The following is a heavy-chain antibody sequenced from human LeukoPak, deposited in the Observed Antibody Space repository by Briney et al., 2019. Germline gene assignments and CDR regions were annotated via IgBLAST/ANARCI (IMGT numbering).Heavy chain of an antibody. CDR2: IKSKTDEGAT. CDR1: RFTFSNAW. V-gene: IGHV3-15*01. CDR3: MAGDPESGIYWFDI. Sequence: PPGSLRLSCAASRFTFSNAWMSCVRQAPGKGLEWLGRIKSKTDEGATTYAAPVTGRITIPRDDSKNRLYLQMNSLKTEDTAVYSCMAGDPESGIYWFDIWGQGTMVTVSS. D-gene: IGHD3-10*01. J-gene: IGHJ3*02.